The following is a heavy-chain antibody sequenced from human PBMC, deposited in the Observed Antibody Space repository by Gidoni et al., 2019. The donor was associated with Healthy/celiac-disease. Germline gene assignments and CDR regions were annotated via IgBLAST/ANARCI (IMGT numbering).Heavy chain of an antibody. J-gene: IGHJ4*02. CDR1: GFTFVVYG. Sequence: EVQLVESGGGLVQPGRSLRLSCTASGFTFVVYGMRWFRQAPGKGLEWVGFSRSKAYGGTTEYAASVKGRFTISRDDSKSIAYLQMNSLKTEDTAVYYCTRHRGFGVVIPFDYWGQGTLVTVSS. V-gene: IGHV3-49*03. CDR2: SRSKAYGGTT. D-gene: IGHD3-3*01. CDR3: TRHRGFGVVIPFDY.